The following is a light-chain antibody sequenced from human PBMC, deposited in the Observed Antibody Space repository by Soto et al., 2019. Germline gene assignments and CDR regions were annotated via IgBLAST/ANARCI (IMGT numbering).Light chain of an antibody. Sequence: EIVLTQSPVTRSLSPAERATLSCIASQSVSSSYLAWYQQKPGQAPRLLIYGASSRATGIPDRFSGSGSGTDFTLTISRLEPEDFAVYYCLQYGSSPWTFGQGTKVDIK. CDR1: QSVSSSY. J-gene: IGKJ1*01. CDR3: LQYGSSPWT. CDR2: GAS. V-gene: IGKV3-20*01.